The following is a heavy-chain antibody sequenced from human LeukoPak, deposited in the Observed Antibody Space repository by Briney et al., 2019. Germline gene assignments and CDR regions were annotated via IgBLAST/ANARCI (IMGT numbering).Heavy chain of an antibody. D-gene: IGHD5-18*01. J-gene: IGHJ4*02. Sequence: SVKVSCKASGGTFSSYAISWVRQAPGQGRGWMGGIIPIFGTANYAQKFQGRVTITADESTSTAYMELSSLRSEDTAVYYCARAHVDTAMPNVDTARYYFDYWGQGTLVTVSS. CDR2: IIPIFGTA. CDR3: ARAHVDTAMPNVDTARYYFDY. V-gene: IGHV1-69*13. CDR1: GGTFSSYA.